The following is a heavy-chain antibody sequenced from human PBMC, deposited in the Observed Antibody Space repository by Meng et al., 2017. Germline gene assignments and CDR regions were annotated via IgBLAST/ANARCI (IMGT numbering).Heavy chain of an antibody. D-gene: IGHD6-13*01. CDR1: GYNFPDYY. CDR2: IDPKNGDT. J-gene: IGHJ4*02. Sequence: QVQLVHAGAEGKKPGASVKVSCKPSGYNFPDYYIHWVRQAPGQGLEWMGRIDPKNGDTHYAQKFQGRVTMTGDTSISTAYMDLSGLRSDDTAVYYCARDEDISAAGKLFGDYWGQGTLVTVSS. V-gene: IGHV1-2*06. CDR3: ARDEDISAAGKLFGDY.